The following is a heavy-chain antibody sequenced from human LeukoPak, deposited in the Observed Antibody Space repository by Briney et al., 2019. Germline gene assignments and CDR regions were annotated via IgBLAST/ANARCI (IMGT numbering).Heavy chain of an antibody. CDR3: ARGPLSLYGDYFDY. Sequence: SETLSLTCTVSGGSISSYYWSWIRQPPGKGLEWIGRIYTSGSTNYNPSLKSRVTMSVDTSKNQFSLKLSSVTAADTAVYYCARGPLSLYGDYFDYWGQGTLVTVSS. CDR2: IYTSGST. CDR1: GGSISSYY. J-gene: IGHJ4*02. D-gene: IGHD4-17*01. V-gene: IGHV4-4*07.